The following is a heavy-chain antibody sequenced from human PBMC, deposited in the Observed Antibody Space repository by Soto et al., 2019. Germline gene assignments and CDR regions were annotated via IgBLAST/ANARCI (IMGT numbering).Heavy chain of an antibody. Sequence: GGSLRLSCAASGFTFSSYEMNWVRQAPGKGLEWVSYISSSGSTIYYADSVKGGFTISRDNAKNSLYLQMNSLRAEDTAVYYCARVIVLMVYAPGLGMDVWGQGTTVTVSS. CDR1: GFTFSSYE. J-gene: IGHJ6*02. D-gene: IGHD2-8*01. CDR2: ISSSGSTI. V-gene: IGHV3-48*03. CDR3: ARVIVLMVYAPGLGMDV.